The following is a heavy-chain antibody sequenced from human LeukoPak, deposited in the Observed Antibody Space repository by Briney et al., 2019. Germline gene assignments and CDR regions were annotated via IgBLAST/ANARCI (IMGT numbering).Heavy chain of an antibody. CDR1: GFTFDDYA. CDR3: AKDRGLSIGRIDY. J-gene: IGHJ4*02. Sequence: GRSLRLSCAASGFTFDDYAMHWVRQAPGKGLEWVSGTSWNSGSIGYADSVKGRFTISRDNAKNSLYLQMNSLRAEDTALYYCAKDRGLSIGRIDYWGQGTLVTVSS. D-gene: IGHD3-22*01. CDR2: TSWNSGSI. V-gene: IGHV3-9*01.